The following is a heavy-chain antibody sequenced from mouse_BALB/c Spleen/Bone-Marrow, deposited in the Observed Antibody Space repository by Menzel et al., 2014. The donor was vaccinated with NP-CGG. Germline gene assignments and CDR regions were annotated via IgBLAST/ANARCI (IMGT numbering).Heavy chain of an antibody. J-gene: IGHJ4*01. D-gene: IGHD2-1*01. CDR3: ARPGGNYVLYAMDY. CDR2: INPYNDGT. CDR1: GYTFTSYV. V-gene: IGHV1-14*01. Sequence: EVQLQQSGPELVKPGASVKMSCKASGYTFTSYVMHWVKQKPGQGLEWIGYINPYNDGTKYNEKFKGKATLTSDKSSSTAYMELSSLTSEDSAVYYCARPGGNYVLYAMDYWGQGTSVPVSS.